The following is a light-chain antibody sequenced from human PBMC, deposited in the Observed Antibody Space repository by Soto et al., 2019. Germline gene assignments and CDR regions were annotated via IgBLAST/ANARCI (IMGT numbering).Light chain of an antibody. CDR3: QQYNSFPWT. V-gene: IGKV1-5*03. CDR1: QSFSSW. J-gene: IGKJ1*01. CDR2: KAS. Sequence: DIQMTQSPSTLSASVGDTVTISCRASQSFSSWLAWYQQKPGKAPKLLIYKASSLQSGVPSRFSGSGSGTEFTLTISSLQPYDFATYYCQQYNSFPWTLGQGTKVDSK.